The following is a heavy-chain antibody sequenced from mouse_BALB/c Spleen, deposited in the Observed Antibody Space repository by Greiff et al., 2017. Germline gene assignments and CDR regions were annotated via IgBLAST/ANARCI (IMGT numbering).Heavy chain of an antibody. CDR2: ISSGGSYT. CDR1: GFTFSSYA. J-gene: IGHJ4*01. V-gene: IGHV5-9-4*01. Sequence: EVQGVESGGGLVKPGGSLKLSCAASGFTFSSYAMSWVRQSPEKRLEWVAEISSGGSYTYYPDTVTGRFTISRDNAKNTLYLEMSSLRSEDTAMYYCARDNDYDRASYAMDYWGQGTSVTVSS. D-gene: IGHD2-4*01. CDR3: ARDNDYDRASYAMDY.